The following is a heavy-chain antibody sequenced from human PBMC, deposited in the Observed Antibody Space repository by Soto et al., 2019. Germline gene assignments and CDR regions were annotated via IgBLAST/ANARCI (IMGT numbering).Heavy chain of an antibody. D-gene: IGHD5-12*01. J-gene: IGHJ4*02. Sequence: GGSLRLSCAASGFTFSSYGMHWVRQAPGKGLEWVAVISYDGSNKYYADSVKGRFTISRDNSKNTLYLQMSSLRAEDTAVYYCAKGVATIDWVLDYWGQGTLVTVSS. CDR3: AKGVATIDWVLDY. V-gene: IGHV3-30*18. CDR2: ISYDGSNK. CDR1: GFTFSSYG.